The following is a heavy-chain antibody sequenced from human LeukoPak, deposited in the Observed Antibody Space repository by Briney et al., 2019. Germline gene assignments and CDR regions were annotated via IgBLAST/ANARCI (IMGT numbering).Heavy chain of an antibody. CDR2: INPNSGGT. D-gene: IGHD3-16*01. CDR1: GFTLTDYF. J-gene: IGHJ5*02. CDR3: ARRADRGMNGNRPWFDP. V-gene: IGHV1-2*02. Sequence: ASVKVSCKPSGFTLTDYFMHWVRQAPGQGLERMGYINPNSGGTKYAQNFQGRVTMTRDTSINTHYMELSGLTSDDTAVYYCARRADRGMNGNRPWFDPWGQGTLVTVSS.